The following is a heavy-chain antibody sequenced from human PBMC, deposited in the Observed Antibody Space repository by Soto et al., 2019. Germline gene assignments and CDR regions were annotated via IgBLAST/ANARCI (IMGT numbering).Heavy chain of an antibody. CDR1: GDSVSSNSAA. J-gene: IGHJ4*02. CDR2: TYYRSKWYN. CDR3: ARVIAAAGTNPFDY. D-gene: IGHD6-13*01. Sequence: PSETLSLTCAISGDSVSSNSAAWNWIRQSPSRGLEWLGRTYYRSKWYNDYAVSVKSRITINPDTSKNQFSLQLNSVTPEDTAVYYCARVIAAAGTNPFDYWGQGTLVTVSS. V-gene: IGHV6-1*01.